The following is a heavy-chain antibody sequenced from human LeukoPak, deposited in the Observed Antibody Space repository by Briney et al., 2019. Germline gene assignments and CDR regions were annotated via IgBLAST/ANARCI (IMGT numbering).Heavy chain of an antibody. CDR3: ARDHLSYYYDSRGSSLDY. V-gene: IGHV3-21*01. Sequence: GGSLRLSCAASGFTFSSYSMNWVRQAPGKGLEWVSSISSSSSYIYYADSVKGRFTISRDNAKNSLYLQMNSLRAEDTAVYYCARDHLSYYYDSRGSSLDYWGQGTLVTVSS. J-gene: IGHJ4*02. D-gene: IGHD3-22*01. CDR1: GFTFSSYS. CDR2: ISSSSSYI.